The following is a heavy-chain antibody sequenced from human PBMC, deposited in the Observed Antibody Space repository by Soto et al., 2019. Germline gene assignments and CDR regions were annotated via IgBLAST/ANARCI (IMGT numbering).Heavy chain of an antibody. Sequence: QVQLVQSGAEVKQPGASVKVSCKASGYTFTSYAMHWVRQAPGQRLEWMGWINAGNGNTKYSQKFQGRVTITRDTSASTAYMELSSLRSEDTAVYYCAGGIYCSSTSCYGSLDYWGQGTLVTVSS. CDR1: GYTFTSYA. D-gene: IGHD2-2*01. CDR2: INAGNGNT. J-gene: IGHJ4*02. CDR3: AGGIYCSSTSCYGSLDY. V-gene: IGHV1-3*01.